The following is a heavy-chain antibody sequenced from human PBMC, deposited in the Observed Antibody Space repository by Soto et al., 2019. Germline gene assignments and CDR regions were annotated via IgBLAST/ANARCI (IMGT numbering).Heavy chain of an antibody. J-gene: IGHJ4*02. CDR2: INPNGGT. Sequence: QVQLVQSGAEVKRPGASVKVSCKASGYTLTDNYMHWVREAPGQGLEWMGWINPNGGTNYAQKFQGRVTMTRDTSISTAYMELSRLRSDDTAVYYCAKGADYGSGSYVAQTYWGQGTLVTVSS. V-gene: IGHV1-2*02. D-gene: IGHD3-10*01. CDR1: GYTLTDNY. CDR3: AKGADYGSGSYVAQTY.